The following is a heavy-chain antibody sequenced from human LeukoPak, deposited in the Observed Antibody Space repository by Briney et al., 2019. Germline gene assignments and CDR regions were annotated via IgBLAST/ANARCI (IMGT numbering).Heavy chain of an antibody. Sequence: GGSLRLSCAASGFTFINARMSWVRQAPGKGLEWVGRIKSTTDGGTTDYAAPVKGRFTISRDDSKNTLYLQMNSLKTDDTAVYYCTSRRTQERFFDYWGQGTLVTVSS. V-gene: IGHV3-15*01. CDR3: TSRRTQERFFDY. D-gene: IGHD1-1*01. J-gene: IGHJ4*02. CDR1: GFTFINAR. CDR2: IKSTTDGGTT.